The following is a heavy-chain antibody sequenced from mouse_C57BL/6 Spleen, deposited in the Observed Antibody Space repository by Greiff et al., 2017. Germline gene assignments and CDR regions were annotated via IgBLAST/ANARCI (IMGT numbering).Heavy chain of an antibody. CDR1: GYAFSSYW. CDR2: IYPGDGDT. CDR3: ARQDSCTPDEVSY. J-gene: IGHJ3*01. D-gene: IGHD1-2*01. V-gene: IGHV1-80*01. Sequence: QVQLKQSGAELVKPGASVKISCKASGYAFSSYWMNWVKQRPGKGLEWIGQIYPGDGDTNYNGKFKGKATLTADKSSSTAYMQLSSLTSEDSAVYFCARQDSCTPDEVSYWGQGTLVTVSA.